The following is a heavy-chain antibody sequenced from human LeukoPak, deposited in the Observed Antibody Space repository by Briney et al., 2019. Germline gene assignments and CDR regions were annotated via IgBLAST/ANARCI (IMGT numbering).Heavy chain of an antibody. CDR1: GGSISSSNW. V-gene: IGHV4-4*02. D-gene: IGHD6-13*01. J-gene: IGHJ3*02. CDR3: AGSSSWYPDAFDI. Sequence: SETLSLTCAVSGGSISSSNWWSWVRQPPGKGLEWIGEIYHSGSTNYNPSLKSRVTISVDTSKNQFSLKLSSVTAADTAVYYCAGSSSWYPDAFDIWGQGTMVTVSS. CDR2: IYHSGST.